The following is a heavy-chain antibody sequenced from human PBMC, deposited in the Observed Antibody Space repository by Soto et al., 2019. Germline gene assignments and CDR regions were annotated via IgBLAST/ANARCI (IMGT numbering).Heavy chain of an antibody. CDR3: ARDGDYFGSGSPPLLSK. CDR2: IYYSGST. D-gene: IGHD3-10*01. Sequence: QVQLQESGPGLVKPSQTLSLTCTVSGGSITSGGYCWTWIRQHPVKGLEWMGHIYYSGSTSYNPSVKSRITISIDTSKDQFSLKLTPVTAADTAVYYCARDGDYFGSGSPPLLSKWGQGTLVTVSS. V-gene: IGHV4-31*03. J-gene: IGHJ4*02. CDR1: GGSITSGGYC.